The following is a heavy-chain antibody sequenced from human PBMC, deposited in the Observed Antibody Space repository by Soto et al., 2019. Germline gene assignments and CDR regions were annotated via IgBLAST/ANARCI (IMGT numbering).Heavy chain of an antibody. D-gene: IGHD6-13*01. V-gene: IGHV4-31*03. CDR2: IYYSGST. Sequence: QVQLQESGPGLVKPSQTLSLTCTVSGGSISSGGYYWSWIRQHPGKGLEWIGYIYYSGSTYYNPSLKSRVTISVDTSKNQFSLKLSSVTAADTAVYYCARAVGAAAGTGYSSPRKEPEDWFDPWGQGTLVTVSS. CDR1: GGSISSGGYY. J-gene: IGHJ5*02. CDR3: ARAVGAAAGTGYSSPRKEPEDWFDP.